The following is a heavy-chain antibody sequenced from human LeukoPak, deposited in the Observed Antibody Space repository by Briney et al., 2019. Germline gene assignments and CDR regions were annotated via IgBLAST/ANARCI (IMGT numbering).Heavy chain of an antibody. D-gene: IGHD2-2*01. Sequence: GSLILSCAASGFTFSSYGMHWVRQAPGKGLEWVAVIWYDGSNKYYADSVKGRFTISRDNSKNTLYLQMNSLRAEDTAVYYCAKDVGCSSTSCYVGGWFDPWGQGTLVTVSS. CDR2: IWYDGSNK. CDR1: GFTFSSYG. V-gene: IGHV3-33*06. CDR3: AKDVGCSSTSCYVGGWFDP. J-gene: IGHJ5*02.